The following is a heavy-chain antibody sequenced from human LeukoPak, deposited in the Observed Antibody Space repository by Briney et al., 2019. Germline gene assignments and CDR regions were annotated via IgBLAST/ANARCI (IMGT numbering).Heavy chain of an antibody. CDR3: AKYGNSGWVIEY. J-gene: IGHJ4*02. Sequence: SETLSLTCTVSGGSIASNYWTWIRQPPGKGLEYIGYIYYTGATNYNPSLKSRVTISVDTSKNQFSLRLSSVTAADTAVYFCAKYGNSGWVIEYWGQGTLVTVSS. V-gene: IGHV4-59*08. CDR2: IYYTGAT. D-gene: IGHD6-19*01. CDR1: GGSIASNY.